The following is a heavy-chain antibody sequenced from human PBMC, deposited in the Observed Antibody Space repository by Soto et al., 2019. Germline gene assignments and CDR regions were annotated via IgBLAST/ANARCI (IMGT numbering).Heavy chain of an antibody. CDR1: GFTFSSYG. Sequence: GGSLRLSCAASGFTFSSYGMHWVRQAPGKGLEWVAVIWYDGSNKYYADSVKGRFTISRDNSKNTLYLQMNSLRAEDTAVYYCARDGAYSGYDTTRGIDAFDIWGQGTMVTVSS. V-gene: IGHV3-33*01. CDR3: ARDGAYSGYDTTRGIDAFDI. D-gene: IGHD5-12*01. CDR2: IWYDGSNK. J-gene: IGHJ3*02.